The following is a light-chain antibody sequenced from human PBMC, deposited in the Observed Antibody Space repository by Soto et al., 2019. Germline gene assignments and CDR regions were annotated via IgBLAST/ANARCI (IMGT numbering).Light chain of an antibody. Sequence: QSALTQPPSASGSPGQSVTISCSGTSSDVGGYNSVSWYQQHPGNAPKLTIYEVSKRPSGVPDRFSGSRSGNTASLTVSGLQAEDEADYYCSSFAGNDNFVFGTGTKVTVL. J-gene: IGLJ1*01. V-gene: IGLV2-8*01. CDR3: SSFAGNDNFV. CDR1: SSDVGGYNS. CDR2: EVS.